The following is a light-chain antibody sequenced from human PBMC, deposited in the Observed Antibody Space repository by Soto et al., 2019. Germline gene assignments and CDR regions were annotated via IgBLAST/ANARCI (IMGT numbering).Light chain of an antibody. CDR2: EVT. CDR1: SSDVGRYNF. V-gene: IGLV2-14*03. Sequence: QSALTQPASVSESPGQSITISCTGTSSDVGRYNFVSWFQQHPGKAPKLIIYEVTNRPSGVSNRFSGSKSGNTASLTISGLQAEDEAHYYCCSYTSSSTVIFGGGTKLTVL. CDR3: CSYTSSSTVI. J-gene: IGLJ2*01.